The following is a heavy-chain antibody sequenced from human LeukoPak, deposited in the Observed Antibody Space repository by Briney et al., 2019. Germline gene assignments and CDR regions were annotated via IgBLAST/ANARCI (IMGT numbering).Heavy chain of an antibody. D-gene: IGHD3-9*01. V-gene: IGHV4-34*01. CDR1: GGSFSGYY. CDR3: ASLKGRRYFDWVPPVGS. CDR2: INHSGST. J-gene: IGHJ5*02. Sequence: SSETLSLTCAVYGGSFSGYYWSWLRQPPGEGLEWIGEINHSGSTNYNPSLKSRVTISVDTSKNQFSLKLSSVTAADTAVYYCASLKGRRYFDWVPPVGSWGQGTLVTVSS.